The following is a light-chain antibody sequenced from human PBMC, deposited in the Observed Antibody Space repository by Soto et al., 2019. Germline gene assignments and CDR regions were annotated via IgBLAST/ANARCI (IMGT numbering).Light chain of an antibody. CDR1: QQGISSY. CDR2: GAS. Sequence: IVLTQSPGPLSLSPGEIATFSCRASQQGISSYLTWYQQKPGKAPKLLIYGASSLQSGVPERFSGSGSGTDFTLTISRLQPEDFAVYYCQQNYSSPLTFGQGTKVDIK. J-gene: IGKJ1*01. V-gene: IGKV3-20*01. CDR3: QQNYSSPLT.